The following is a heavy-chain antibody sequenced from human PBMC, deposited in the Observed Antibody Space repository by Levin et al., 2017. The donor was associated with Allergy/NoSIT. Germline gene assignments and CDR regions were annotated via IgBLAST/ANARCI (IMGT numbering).Heavy chain of an antibody. Sequence: LSLTCAVSGFTFSSYAMHWVRQAPGKGLEWVAVISYDGSNKYYADSVKGRFTISRDNSKNTLYLQMNSLRAEDTAVYYCARAGTGHQGTIAYDYGMDVWGQGTTVTVSS. CDR3: ARAGTGHQGTIAYDYGMDV. V-gene: IGHV3-30-3*01. CDR1: GFTFSSYA. D-gene: IGHD3-9*01. CDR2: ISYDGSNK. J-gene: IGHJ6*02.